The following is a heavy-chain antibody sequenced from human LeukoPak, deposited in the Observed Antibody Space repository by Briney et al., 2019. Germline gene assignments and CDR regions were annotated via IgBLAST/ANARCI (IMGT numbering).Heavy chain of an antibody. CDR3: ARGYGDYDWFDP. Sequence: GGSLRLSCAASGFTVSSNYMSWVRQAPGKGLEWVSVIYSGGSTYYADSVKGRFTISRDNSKNTLYLQMNSPRAEDTAVYYCARGYGDYDWFDPWGQGTLVTVAS. D-gene: IGHD4-17*01. J-gene: IGHJ5*02. CDR1: GFTVSSNY. V-gene: IGHV3-66*02. CDR2: IYSGGST.